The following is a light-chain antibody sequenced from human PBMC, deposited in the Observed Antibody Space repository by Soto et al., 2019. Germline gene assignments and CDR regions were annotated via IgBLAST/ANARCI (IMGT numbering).Light chain of an antibody. Sequence: EIVVTQSPATLSLSPGERATLSCRASQSVSSSLVWYQQKPGQAPRLLIYDASNRATGIPARFSGSGSGTDFTLTISSLEPEDSAVYYCQHRGNWPRTFGQGTKLEIK. CDR1: QSVSSS. CDR3: QHRGNWPRT. CDR2: DAS. J-gene: IGKJ2*01. V-gene: IGKV3-11*01.